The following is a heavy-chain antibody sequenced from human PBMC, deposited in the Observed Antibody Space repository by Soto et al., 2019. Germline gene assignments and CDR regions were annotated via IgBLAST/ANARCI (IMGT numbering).Heavy chain of an antibody. CDR1: GGTFSSYA. V-gene: IGHV1-69*06. Sequence: SVKVSCKASGGTFSSYAISWVRQAPGQGLEWMGGIIPIFGTANYAQKFQGRVTITSDKSTSTAYMELSSLRSEDTAVYYCAGGPDYYGSGSPTYFDYWGQGTLVTVSS. CDR2: IIPIFGTA. CDR3: AGGPDYYGSGSPTYFDY. D-gene: IGHD3-10*01. J-gene: IGHJ4*02.